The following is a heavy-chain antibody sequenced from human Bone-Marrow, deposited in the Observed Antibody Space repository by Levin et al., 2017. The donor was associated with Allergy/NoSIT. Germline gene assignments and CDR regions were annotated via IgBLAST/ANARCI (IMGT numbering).Heavy chain of an antibody. CDR2: TSYGGNNE. V-gene: IGHV3-30*04. Sequence: GESLKISCTTSGFYLSDHAMHWVRQAPGKGLEWVAVTSYGGNNEYYTDSVKGRFIVSRDKSSNTVYLQMNSLRPEDTAVYYCARSRQYCSGGSCYSTNYYYYGMDVWGQGTSVTVSS. D-gene: IGHD2-15*01. J-gene: IGHJ6*02. CDR3: ARSRQYCSGGSCYSTNYYYYGMDV. CDR1: GFYLSDHA.